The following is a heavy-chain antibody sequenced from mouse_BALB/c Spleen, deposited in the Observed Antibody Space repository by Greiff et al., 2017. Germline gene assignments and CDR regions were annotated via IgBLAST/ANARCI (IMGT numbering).Heavy chain of an antibody. CDR2: INPYNDGT. CDR3: GRAYASAY. J-gene: IGHJ3*01. CDR1: GYTFTSYV. V-gene: IGHV1-14*01. Sequence: EVQVVESGPELVKPGASVKMSCKASGYTFTSYVMHWVKQKPGQGLEWIGYINPYNDGTKYNEKFKGKATLTSDKSSSTAYMELSSLTSEDSAVYYSGRAYASAYWGQGTLVTVSA. D-gene: IGHD2-12*01.